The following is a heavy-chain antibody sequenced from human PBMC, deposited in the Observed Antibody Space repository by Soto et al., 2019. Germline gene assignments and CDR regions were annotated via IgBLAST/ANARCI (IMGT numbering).Heavy chain of an antibody. CDR1: GFTFSSYS. CDR2: ISSSSSYI. D-gene: IGHD2-21*02. V-gene: IGHV3-21*01. J-gene: IGHJ1*01. Sequence: AGGSLRLSCAASGFTFSSYSMNWVRQAPGKGLEWVSSISSSSSYIYYADSVKGRFTISRDNAKNSLYLQMNSLRAEDTAGYYCATDPRYCGGDCSAEYFQHWGQGTLVTVSS. CDR3: ATDPRYCGGDCSAEYFQH.